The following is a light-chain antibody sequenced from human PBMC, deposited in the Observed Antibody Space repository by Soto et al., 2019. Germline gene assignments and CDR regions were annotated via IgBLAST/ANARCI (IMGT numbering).Light chain of an antibody. CDR3: QQYNNWPPLT. CDR1: QSVSSN. V-gene: IGKV3-15*01. Sequence: EIVMTQSPAILPVSPGERATLSCRASQSVSSNVAWYQQKPGQAPRLLIYGASTRATGIPARFSGSGSGTDFTLTISSLQSEDFAVYYCQQYNNWPPLTFGGGTKVEIK. CDR2: GAS. J-gene: IGKJ4*01.